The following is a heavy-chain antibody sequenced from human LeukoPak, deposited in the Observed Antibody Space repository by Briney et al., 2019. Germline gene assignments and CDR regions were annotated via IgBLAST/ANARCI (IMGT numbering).Heavy chain of an antibody. CDR1: GGSFSGYY. J-gene: IGHJ4*02. V-gene: IGHV4-34*01. CDR3: ARVARELLRDYFDY. CDR2: INHSGST. Sequence: PSETLSLTCAVYGGSFSGYYWSWIRQPPGKGLEWIGEINHSGSTNYNPSLKSRVTISVDTSKNQFSLKLSSVTAADTAVYYCARVARELLRDYFDYWGQGTLVTVSS. D-gene: IGHD1-26*01.